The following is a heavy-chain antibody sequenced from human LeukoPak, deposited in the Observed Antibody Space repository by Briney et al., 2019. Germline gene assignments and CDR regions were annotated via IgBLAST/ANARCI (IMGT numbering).Heavy chain of an antibody. D-gene: IGHD5-18*01. J-gene: IGHJ4*02. CDR2: IYYSGSA. CDR3: ARGVDTAMDYYFDY. V-gene: IGHV4-31*03. CDR1: GGSISSGGYY. Sequence: SETLSLTCTVSGGSISSGGYYWSWIRQHPGKGLEWIGYIYYSGSAYYNPSLKSRVTISVDTSKNQFSLKLSSVTAADTAVYYCARGVDTAMDYYFDYWGQGTLVTVSS.